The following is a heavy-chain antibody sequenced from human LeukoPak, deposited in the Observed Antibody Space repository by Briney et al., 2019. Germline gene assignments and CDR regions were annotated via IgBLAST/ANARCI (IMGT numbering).Heavy chain of an antibody. D-gene: IGHD2-2*01. J-gene: IGHJ4*02. V-gene: IGHV5-10-1*01. CDR2: IDPSDSYT. CDR3: ARHGGRYCSSTSCYHYLDY. Sequence: GESLKISCKGSGYSFTSYWISWVRQMPGKGLGWMGRIDPSDSYTNYSPSFQGHVTISADKSISTAYLQWSSLKASDTAMYYCARHGGRYCSSTSCYHYLDYWGQGTLVTVSS. CDR1: GYSFTSYW.